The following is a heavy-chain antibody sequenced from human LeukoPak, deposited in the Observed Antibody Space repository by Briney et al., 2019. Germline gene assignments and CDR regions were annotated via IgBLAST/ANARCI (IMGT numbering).Heavy chain of an antibody. V-gene: IGHV4-30-2*01. Sequence: SETLSLTCSVSGGSISSGSYSWSWIRQPPGKGLEWIGYIYPRGSTYYNPSLKSRVILSLDKSANQFSLNLSSVTAADTAVYYCARDYGDYGDYWGQGTLVTVSS. CDR1: GGSISSGSYS. CDR3: ARDYGDYGDY. CDR2: IYPRGST. D-gene: IGHD4-17*01. J-gene: IGHJ4*02.